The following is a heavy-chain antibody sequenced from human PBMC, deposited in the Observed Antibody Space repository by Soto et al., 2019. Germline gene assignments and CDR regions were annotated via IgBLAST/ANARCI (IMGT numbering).Heavy chain of an antibody. CDR2: IIPILGIA. Sequence: QVQLVQSGAEVKKPGSSVKVSCKASGGTFSSYTISWVRQAPGQGLEWMGRIIPILGIANYAQKFQGRVTITADKSTITAYMELSSLRSEDTAVYYCARGAPNQNWFDPWGQGTLVTVSS. V-gene: IGHV1-69*02. J-gene: IGHJ5*02. CDR1: GGTFSSYT. CDR3: ARGAPNQNWFDP.